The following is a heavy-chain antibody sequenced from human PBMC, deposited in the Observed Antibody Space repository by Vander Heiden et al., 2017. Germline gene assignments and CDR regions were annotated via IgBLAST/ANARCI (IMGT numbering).Heavy chain of an antibody. J-gene: IGHJ5*02. Sequence: EVQLLASGGGLVQPGGSLRLSCAASGFTFSSYARSWVRQAPGKGLEWVAAISGSDGSTYYADSVKGRVTISRDNSKNTLYLQMNSLRAEDTAVYYCAKDLLRIRWLVRGCWFDPWGQGTLVTVSS. CDR2: ISGSDGST. CDR1: GFTFSSYA. CDR3: AKDLLRIRWLVRGCWFDP. D-gene: IGHD6-19*01. V-gene: IGHV3-23*01.